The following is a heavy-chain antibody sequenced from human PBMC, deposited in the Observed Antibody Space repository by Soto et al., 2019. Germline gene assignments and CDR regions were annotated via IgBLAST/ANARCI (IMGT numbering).Heavy chain of an antibody. J-gene: IGHJ3*02. CDR2: IWYDGSNK. Sequence: QVQLVESGGGVVQPGRSLRLSCAASGFTFSSYGMHWVRQAPGKGLEWVAVIWYDGSNKYYADSVKGRFTISRDNSKNTLYLQMNSLRAEDTAVYYCARGAIADDACDIWGQGTMVTVSA. V-gene: IGHV3-33*01. CDR3: ARGAIADDACDI. D-gene: IGHD6-13*01. CDR1: GFTFSSYG.